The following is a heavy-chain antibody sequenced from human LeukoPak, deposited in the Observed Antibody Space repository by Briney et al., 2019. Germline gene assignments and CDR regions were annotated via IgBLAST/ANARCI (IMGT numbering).Heavy chain of an antibody. CDR3: ATDRGWYFDN. V-gene: IGHV3-30*03. J-gene: IGHJ4*02. CDR2: ISHEGSEK. D-gene: IGHD1-26*01. Sequence: PGGSLRLSCAASGFTFSSSGMHWVRQGPGTGPEWVAFISHEGSEKYFADSVKGRFTISRDNSKNTLYLQMNSLRDEDTAVFYCATDRGWYFDNWGQGTLVTVAS. CDR1: GFTFSSSG.